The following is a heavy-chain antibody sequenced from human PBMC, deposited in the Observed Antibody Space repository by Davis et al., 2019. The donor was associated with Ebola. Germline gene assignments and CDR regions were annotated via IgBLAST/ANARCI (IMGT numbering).Heavy chain of an antibody. J-gene: IGHJ4*02. CDR3: ARAPNYDVLTGTSSYYFDY. CDR2: ISGFNTNT. V-gene: IGHV1-18*04. D-gene: IGHD3-9*01. Sequence: ASVKVSRKSSGYTYTSYGFVWVRQAPGLGLEWMGWISGFNTNTNFAQKFQGRVTVSKDTSTNTAYMDLRSLTSDDTAIYYCARAPNYDVLTGTSSYYFDYWGQGTLVTISS. CDR1: GYTYTSYG.